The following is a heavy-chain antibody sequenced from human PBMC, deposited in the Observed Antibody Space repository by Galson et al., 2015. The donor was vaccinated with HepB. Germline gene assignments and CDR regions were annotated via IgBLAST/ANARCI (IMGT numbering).Heavy chain of an antibody. V-gene: IGHV3-7*03. CDR1: GFTISSYW. D-gene: IGHD6-6*01. CDR2: IEQDGSEK. CDR3: ARVGSLSSSCRHSDY. Sequence: SLRLSCAASGFTISSYWLIWVRQAPGKGLEWVANIEQDGSEKYYVGSVRGRFTISRDTAKNSLYLQMNSMRAEDTAVYYCARVGSLSSSCRHSDYWGQGALVALSS. J-gene: IGHJ4*02.